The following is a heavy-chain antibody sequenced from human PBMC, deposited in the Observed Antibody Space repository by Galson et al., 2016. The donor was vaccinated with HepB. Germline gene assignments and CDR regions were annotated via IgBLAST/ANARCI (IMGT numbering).Heavy chain of an antibody. CDR2: IHYTGSA. J-gene: IGHJ5*02. Sequence: SETLSLTCTVSGGSISAYYWTWIRQAPGKGLEWIGYIHYTGSAKYNPSLKSRVTMSIDMSNNQFSLNLGSLTVADTAMYYCARIQFGELSWFDPWGQGILVTASS. CDR3: ARIQFGELSWFDP. V-gene: IGHV4-59*01. D-gene: IGHD3-10*01. CDR1: GGSISAYY.